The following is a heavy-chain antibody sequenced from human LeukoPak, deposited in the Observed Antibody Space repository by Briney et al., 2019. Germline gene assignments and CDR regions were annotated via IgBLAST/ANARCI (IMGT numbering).Heavy chain of an antibody. D-gene: IGHD6-13*01. Sequence: ASVKVSCKASGYTFTDYYMHWVRQAPGQGLEGMGWINPNSGGTNYAQKFQGRVTMTTDTSISTAYMAVSRLRSDDTAVYYCARVRIGQQLDKYYYYAMGVWGQGTTVTISS. CDR1: GYTFTDYY. CDR2: INPNSGGT. CDR3: ARVRIGQQLDKYYYYAMGV. J-gene: IGHJ6*02. V-gene: IGHV1-2*02.